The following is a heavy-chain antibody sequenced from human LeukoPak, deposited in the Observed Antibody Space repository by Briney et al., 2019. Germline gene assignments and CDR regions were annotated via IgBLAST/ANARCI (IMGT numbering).Heavy chain of an antibody. CDR3: ASEGLALAGNFYY. Sequence: KASETLSLTCTVSGGSIGSRAYYWSWIRQPAGKGLEYIGRIYTDGSRNHNPSLKSRVSISMDTSNNQFSLRVTSVTAADTGVYYCASEGLALAGNFYYWGQGALVTVSS. J-gene: IGHJ4*02. D-gene: IGHD6-19*01. CDR2: IYTDGSR. V-gene: IGHV4-61*02. CDR1: GGSIGSRAYY.